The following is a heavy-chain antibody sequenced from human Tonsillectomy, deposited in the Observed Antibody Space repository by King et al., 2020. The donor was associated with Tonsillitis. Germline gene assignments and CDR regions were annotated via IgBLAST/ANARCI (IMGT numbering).Heavy chain of an antibody. J-gene: IGHJ6*02. CDR1: GFTFDDYA. CDR3: AKDRNYGDYRSMDV. D-gene: IGHD4-17*01. Sequence: VQLVESGGGLVQPGRSLRLSCAASGFTFDDYAMHWVRQAPGKGLEWVSRISWNSGAIGYADSVKGRFTISRDNAKNSLYLQMNSLRAEDTALYYCAKDRNYGDYRSMDVWGQGTTVTVSS. CDR2: ISWNSGAI. V-gene: IGHV3-9*01.